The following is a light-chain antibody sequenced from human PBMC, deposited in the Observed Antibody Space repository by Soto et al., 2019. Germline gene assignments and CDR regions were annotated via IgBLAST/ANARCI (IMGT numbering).Light chain of an antibody. Sequence: QSALTQPPSASGTPGQRVTISCSGSSSNIGSNYVYWYQQLPGTAPKLLIYTNNQRPSGVPDRFSASKSGTSASLVVSGLRSEDEADYYCATWDGSLSGPVFGGGTQLTVL. V-gene: IGLV1-47*02. J-gene: IGLJ3*02. CDR2: TNN. CDR3: ATWDGSLSGPV. CDR1: SSNIGSNY.